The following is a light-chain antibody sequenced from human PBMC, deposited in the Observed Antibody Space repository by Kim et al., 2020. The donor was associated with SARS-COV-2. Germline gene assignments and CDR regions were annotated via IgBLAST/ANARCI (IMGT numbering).Light chain of an antibody. CDR1: QDIGNS. Sequence: DIQMTQSPSSLSPSVGDRVTITCRASQDIGNSLAWYQQKPGKAPKLLLYAASRLESGVPSRFSGSGSGTDCTLTISSLQPEDFATYYCQQYYSTPPYTFGQGTKLEI. J-gene: IGKJ2*01. V-gene: IGKV1-NL1*01. CDR2: AAS. CDR3: QQYYSTPPYT.